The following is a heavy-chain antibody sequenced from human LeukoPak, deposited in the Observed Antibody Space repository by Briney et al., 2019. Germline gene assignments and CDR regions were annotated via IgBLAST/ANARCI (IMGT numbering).Heavy chain of an antibody. Sequence: SETLSLTCTVSGGSISSSSYYWGWIRQPPGKGLEWIGSIYYSGSTYYNPSLKSRVTISVDTSKNQFSLKLSSVTAADTAVYYCARSYDFWSGRFLNWFDPWGQGTLVTVSS. CDR1: GGSISSSSYY. V-gene: IGHV4-39*01. CDR3: ARSYDFWSGRFLNWFDP. D-gene: IGHD3-3*01. J-gene: IGHJ5*02. CDR2: IYYSGST.